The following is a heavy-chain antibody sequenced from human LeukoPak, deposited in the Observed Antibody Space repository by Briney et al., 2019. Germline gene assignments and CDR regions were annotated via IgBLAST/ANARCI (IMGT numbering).Heavy chain of an antibody. CDR1: GFPFSSHG. CDR2: ISPGGGPT. V-gene: IGHV3-23*01. D-gene: IGHD5-12*01. CDR3: AKDGAWLRFDD. J-gene: IGHJ4*02. Sequence: PWGSLRLSCAASGFPFSSHGMNWVRQAPGKGLEWVSGISPGGGPTYYADSVRGRFTISRDDSKNTLYLQMKNLRAEDTAVYYCAKDGAWLRFDDWGQGILVTVSS.